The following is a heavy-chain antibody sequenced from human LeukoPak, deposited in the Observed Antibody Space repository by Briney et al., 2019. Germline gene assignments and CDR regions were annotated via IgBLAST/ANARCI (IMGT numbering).Heavy chain of an antibody. CDR1: GFTFSSYS. V-gene: IGHV3-48*01. Sequence: PGGSLRLSCAASGFTFSSYSMNWVRQAPGKGLEWVSYISSSSSTIYYADSVKGRFTISRYNAKNSLYLQMNSLRAEDTAVYYCGRVGAVWDPSGLWSSYRAVRGKGPTLTVSS. CDR3: GRVGAVWDPSGLWSSYRAV. D-gene: IGHD1-26*01. J-gene: IGHJ6*03. CDR2: ISSSSSTI.